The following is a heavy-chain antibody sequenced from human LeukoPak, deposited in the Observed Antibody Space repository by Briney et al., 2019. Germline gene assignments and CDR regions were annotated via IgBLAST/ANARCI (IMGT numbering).Heavy chain of an antibody. Sequence: GGSLRLSCTASGFTFSTYWLNWVRHSPGKGLVWVALINGDGSTTTHADSVKGRFTISTDNAKNTAYLQMNSLRDEDTAVYFCARDYAGSPDYWGQGTLVTVSA. CDR1: GFTFSTYW. CDR3: ARDYAGSPDY. D-gene: IGHD3-10*01. J-gene: IGHJ4*02. CDR2: INGDGSTT. V-gene: IGHV3-74*03.